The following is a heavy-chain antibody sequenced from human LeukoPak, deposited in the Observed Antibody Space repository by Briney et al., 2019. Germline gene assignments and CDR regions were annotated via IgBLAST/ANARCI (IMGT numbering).Heavy chain of an antibody. CDR3: ARDAGLSHFDV. CDR2: IYHSGNI. D-gene: IGHD3-16*01. CDR1: GYSISSGYY. J-gene: IGHJ3*01. Sequence: SETLSLTCSVSGYSISSGYYWGWIRQPPGKGLEWIANIYHSGNIYYNPSLQSRVTLSLDTSNNKFSLKLNSVTAADTAVYYCARDAGLSHFDVWGQGTVVTVSS. V-gene: IGHV4-38-2*02.